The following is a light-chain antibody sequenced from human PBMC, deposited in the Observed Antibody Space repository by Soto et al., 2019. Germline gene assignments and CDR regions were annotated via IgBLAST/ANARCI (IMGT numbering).Light chain of an antibody. Sequence: DIQMTQSPSSLSASVGDRVTITCQASQDISNYLNWYQQKPGKAPKILIYAASVLEAGVPSRFSGGGSGTHFTLTISSLQAEDVATYYCQQFDNLPLTFGGGTKVEIK. J-gene: IGKJ4*01. CDR3: QQFDNLPLT. V-gene: IGKV1-33*01. CDR2: AAS. CDR1: QDISNY.